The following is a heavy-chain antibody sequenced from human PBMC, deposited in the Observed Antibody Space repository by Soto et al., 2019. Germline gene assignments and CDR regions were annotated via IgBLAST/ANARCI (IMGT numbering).Heavy chain of an antibody. D-gene: IGHD2-8*01. J-gene: IGHJ1*01. CDR2: IWYDGSNK. CDR3: ARAGVEEAIQVGYFQH. Sequence: PGGSLRLSCAASGFTFSNYVMHWVRQSPGKGLEWVAVIWYDGSNKYYGDSVNGRFTISRDKSKNTLYLEMNSLRAEDTAVYYCARAGVEEAIQVGYFQHWGQGALVTVSS. CDR1: GFTFSNYV. V-gene: IGHV3-33*01.